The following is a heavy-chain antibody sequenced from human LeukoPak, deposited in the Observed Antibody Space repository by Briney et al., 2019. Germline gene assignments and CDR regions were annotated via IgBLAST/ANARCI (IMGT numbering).Heavy chain of an antibody. CDR3: ARRGDIVVVPTYYYGMDV. V-gene: IGHV1-8*01. CDR1: GYTFTSYD. CDR2: MNPNSGNT. D-gene: IGHD2-2*01. Sequence: ASVKVSCKASGYTFTSYDINWVRQATGQGLEWMGWMNPNSGNTGYAQKFQGRVTMTRNTSISTAYMELSSLRSEDTAVYYCARRGDIVVVPTYYYGMDVWGQGTTVTVSS. J-gene: IGHJ6*02.